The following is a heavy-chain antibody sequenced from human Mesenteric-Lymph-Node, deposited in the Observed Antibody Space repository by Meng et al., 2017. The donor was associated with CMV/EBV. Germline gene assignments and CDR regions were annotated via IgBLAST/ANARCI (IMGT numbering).Heavy chain of an antibody. J-gene: IGHJ4*02. CDR3: AKSSSSTSSAGYS. CDR2: FYSGGNP. CDR1: GFTFSSYA. Sequence: GGSLRLSCAASGFTFSSYAMSWVRQVPGKGLEWVSVFYSGGNPHYADSVKGRFTISRDNSKNTLDLQMNNLRTDDTAVYYCAKSSSSTSSAGYSWGRGTLVTVSS. D-gene: IGHD2-2*01. V-gene: IGHV3-23*03.